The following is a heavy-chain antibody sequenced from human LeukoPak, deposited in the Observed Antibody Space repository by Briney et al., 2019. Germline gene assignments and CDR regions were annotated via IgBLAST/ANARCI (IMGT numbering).Heavy chain of an antibody. J-gene: IGHJ6*03. CDR1: GGSISSDSYY. V-gene: IGHV4-61*02. CDR2: IYTSGST. D-gene: IGHD3-10*01. CDR3: ARTTMVRGTYYMDV. Sequence: SQTLSLTCTVSGGSISSDSYYWSWVRQPAGKGLEWIGRIYTSGSTNYNPSLKSRVTISIDTSKNQFSLKLSSVTAADTAVYYCARTTMVRGTYYMDVWGKGTTVTISS.